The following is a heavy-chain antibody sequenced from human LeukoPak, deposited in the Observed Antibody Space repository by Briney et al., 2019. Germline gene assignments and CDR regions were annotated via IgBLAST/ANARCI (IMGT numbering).Heavy chain of an antibody. CDR3: ASTLNYRDDY. V-gene: IGHV4-34*01. J-gene: IGHJ4*02. CDR2: INHSGST. CDR1: GGSFSGYY. D-gene: IGHD4-11*01. Sequence: SETLSLTCAVYGGSFSGYYWSWIRQPPGKGLEWIGEINHSGSTNYNPSLKSRVTISVDTSKNQFSLKLSSVTAADTAVYYCASTLNYRDDYWGQGTPVTVSS.